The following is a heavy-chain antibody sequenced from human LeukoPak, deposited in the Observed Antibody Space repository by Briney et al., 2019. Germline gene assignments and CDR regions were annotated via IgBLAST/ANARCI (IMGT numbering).Heavy chain of an antibody. V-gene: IGHV3-48*03. CDR1: GFTFSNYE. J-gene: IGHJ4*02. CDR2: ISVSGRAM. D-gene: IGHD3-22*01. Sequence: PGGSLRLSCTVSGFTFSNYEMNWVRQAPGKGLEWISYISVSGRAMYYADSVKGRFTISRDNAENSLYLQINSLRVEDTAVYFCVRDGYYDSSGYYYAYYFDYWGQGTLVTVSS. CDR3: VRDGYYDSSGYYYAYYFDY.